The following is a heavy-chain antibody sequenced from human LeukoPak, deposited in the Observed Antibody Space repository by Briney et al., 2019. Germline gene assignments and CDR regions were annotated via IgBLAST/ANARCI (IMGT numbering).Heavy chain of an antibody. Sequence: SQTLSLTCTVSGGSISSGGYYWSWIRQHPGKGLEWIGYIYYSGSTYYDPSLKSRVTISVDTSKNQFSLKLSSVTAADTAVYYCARVPDGYNLYFDYWGQGTLVTVSS. CDR2: IYYSGST. D-gene: IGHD5-24*01. J-gene: IGHJ4*02. V-gene: IGHV4-31*03. CDR1: GGSISSGGYY. CDR3: ARVPDGYNLYFDY.